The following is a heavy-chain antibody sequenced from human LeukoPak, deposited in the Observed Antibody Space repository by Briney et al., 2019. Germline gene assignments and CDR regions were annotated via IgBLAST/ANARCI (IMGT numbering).Heavy chain of an antibody. CDR3: ARGYSSSRRYENDC. D-gene: IGHD6-19*01. CDR1: GRSITICSYY. Sequence: ETLSLTCTVSGRSITICSYYWGWIPQPPGKGLVWSGNMNYSGITYYNPSLKSRVTISVDTSNNQFSLKLSSVTAADSAVYSCARGYSSSRRYENDCWGQGTLVTVSS. CDR2: MNYSGIT. J-gene: IGHJ4*02. V-gene: IGHV4-39*01.